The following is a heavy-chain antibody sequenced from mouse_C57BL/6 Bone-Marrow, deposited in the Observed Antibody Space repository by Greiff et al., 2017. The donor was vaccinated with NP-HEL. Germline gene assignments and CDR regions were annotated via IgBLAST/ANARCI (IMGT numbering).Heavy chain of an antibody. D-gene: IGHD4-1*01. J-gene: IGHJ2*01. CDR2: IDPSDSYT. CDR1: GYTFTSYW. CDR3: ARDWYFDY. Sequence: QVQLKESGAELVMPGASVKLSCKASGYTFTSYWMHWVKQRPGQGLEWIGEIDPSDSYTNYNQKFKGKSTLTVDKSSSTAYMQLSSLTSEDSAVYYCARDWYFDYWGQGTTLTVSS. V-gene: IGHV1-69*01.